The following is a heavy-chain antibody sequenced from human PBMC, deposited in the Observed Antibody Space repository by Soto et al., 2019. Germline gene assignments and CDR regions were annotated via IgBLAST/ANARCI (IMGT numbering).Heavy chain of an antibody. J-gene: IGHJ5*02. Sequence: QVQLQQWGAGLLKPSETLSLTCAVYGGSFSGYYWSWIRQPPGKGLEWIGEINHSGSTNYNPSLKSRVTISVDTSKNQFPLKLSSVTAAGTAVYYCAGGPGARFDPWGQGTLVTVSS. CDR2: INHSGST. CDR3: AGGPGARFDP. V-gene: IGHV4-34*01. CDR1: GGSFSGYY.